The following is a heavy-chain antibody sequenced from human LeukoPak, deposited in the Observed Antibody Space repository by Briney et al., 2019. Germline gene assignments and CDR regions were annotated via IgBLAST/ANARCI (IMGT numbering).Heavy chain of an antibody. D-gene: IGHD3-3*01. CDR1: GFTFSSYS. Sequence: PGGSLRLSCAASGFTFSSYSMNWVRQAPGKGLEWVSSISSSSSYIYYADSVKGRFTISRDNAKNSLYLQMNSLRAEDTAEYYCATTYYDFWSGSPPYYFDYWGQGTLVTVSS. V-gene: IGHV3-21*01. CDR2: ISSSSSYI. CDR3: ATTYYDFWSGSPPYYFDY. J-gene: IGHJ4*02.